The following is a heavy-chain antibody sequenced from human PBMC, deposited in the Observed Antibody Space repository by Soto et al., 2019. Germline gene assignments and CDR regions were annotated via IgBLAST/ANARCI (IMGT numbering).Heavy chain of an antibody. Sequence: EVQLVESGGGLVKPGGSLRLSCAASRFTFSTYSMNWVRQAPGKGLEWVSSISSGSDYIYYADSVKGRFTISRDNAENSMYLQMTGLRAEDTAVYYCERHAVVVPARVTNWFDPWGQGTLVTVSS. V-gene: IGHV3-21*01. CDR2: ISSGSDYI. CDR1: RFTFSTYS. CDR3: ERHAVVVPARVTNWFDP. D-gene: IGHD2-2*01. J-gene: IGHJ5*02.